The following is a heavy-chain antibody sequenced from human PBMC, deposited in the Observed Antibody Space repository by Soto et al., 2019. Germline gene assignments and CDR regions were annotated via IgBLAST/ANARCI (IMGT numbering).Heavy chain of an antibody. CDR1: GGSISSYY. Sequence: PSETLSLTCTVSGGSISSYYWSWIRQPPGKGLERIGYIYYSGSTNYNPSLKSRVTISVDTSKNQFSLMLSSVTAAGTAVYYCARSRISGSYYLGDAFDIWGQGTMVTVSS. J-gene: IGHJ3*02. D-gene: IGHD1-26*01. CDR3: ARSRISGSYYLGDAFDI. CDR2: IYYSGST. V-gene: IGHV4-59*01.